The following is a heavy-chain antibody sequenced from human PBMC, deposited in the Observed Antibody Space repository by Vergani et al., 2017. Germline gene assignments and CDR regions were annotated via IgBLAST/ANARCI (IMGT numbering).Heavy chain of an antibody. J-gene: IGHJ4*02. D-gene: IGHD5/OR15-5a*01. CDR1: GGSITYGAFY. CDR3: ARARSTLFAEFDY. V-gene: IGHV4-39*07. CDR2: IYYSGST. Sequence: QLQLQESGPGLVKPSETLSLTCTVSGGSITYGAFYWGWIRQSPGKGLEWIGSIYYSGSTYYNPSLKSRVTISVDTSKNQFSLKLSSVTAADTAVYYCARARSTLFAEFDYWGQGTLVTVSS.